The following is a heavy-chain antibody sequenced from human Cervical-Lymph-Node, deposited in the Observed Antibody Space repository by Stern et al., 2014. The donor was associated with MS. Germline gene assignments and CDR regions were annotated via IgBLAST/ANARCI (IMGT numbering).Heavy chain of an antibody. D-gene: IGHD1-14*01. CDR2: IYPGDSDT. Sequence: EMQLVESGAEVKKPGESLKISCKGSGYSFTSSWIVWVRQTPGKGLEWMGIIYPGDSDTRYSPSCQAQFTISATKSISPAYLQWSSLGASDTAMYYCARQRSSTNRADYWGQGTLVTVSS. J-gene: IGHJ4*02. CDR1: GYSFTSSW. CDR3: ARQRSSTNRADY. V-gene: IGHV5-51*01.